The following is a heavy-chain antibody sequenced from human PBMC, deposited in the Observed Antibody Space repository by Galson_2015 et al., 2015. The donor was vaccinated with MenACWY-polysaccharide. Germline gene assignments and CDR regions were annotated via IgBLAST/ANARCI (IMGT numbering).Heavy chain of an antibody. CDR2: ITTGVANT. CDR3: ATQFNWGDLDY. D-gene: IGHD7-27*01. Sequence: SVKVSCKASEYSFTSHTIHWVRQAPGQRLEWMGWITTGVANTRYSQKFQGRVTISRDTSVNTAYMELSSLRSEDTVMYYCATQFNWGDLDYWGQGILVTVSS. CDR1: EYSFTSHT. V-gene: IGHV1-3*04. J-gene: IGHJ4*02.